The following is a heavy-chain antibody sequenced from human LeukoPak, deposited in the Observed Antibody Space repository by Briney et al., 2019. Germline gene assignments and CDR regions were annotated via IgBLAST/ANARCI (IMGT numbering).Heavy chain of an antibody. Sequence: PSETLSLTCTVSGGSISSSSYYWGWLRQPPGKGLEWIGSIYYSGSTYYNPSLKSRVTISVDTSKNQFSLKLSSVTAADTAVYYCASSENFDYWGQGTLVTVSS. CDR2: IYYSGST. CDR1: GGSISSSSYY. V-gene: IGHV4-39*01. CDR3: ASSENFDY. J-gene: IGHJ4*02.